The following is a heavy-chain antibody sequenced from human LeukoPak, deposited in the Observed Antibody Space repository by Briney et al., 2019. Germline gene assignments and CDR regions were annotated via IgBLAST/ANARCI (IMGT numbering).Heavy chain of an antibody. D-gene: IGHD4-23*01. J-gene: IGHJ4*02. V-gene: IGHV1-18*04. CDR3: ARGLTTVVTAPFDY. Sequence: ASVKVSCKASGYTFTGYYMHWVRQAPGQGLEWMGWISAYNGNTNYAQKLQGRVTMTTDTSTSTAYMELRSLRSDDTAVYYCARGLTTVVTAPFDYWGQGTLVTVSS. CDR1: GYTFTGYY. CDR2: ISAYNGNT.